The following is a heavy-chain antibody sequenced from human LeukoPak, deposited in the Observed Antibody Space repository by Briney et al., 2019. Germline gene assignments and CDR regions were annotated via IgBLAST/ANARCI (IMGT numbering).Heavy chain of an antibody. V-gene: IGHV4-59*01. D-gene: IGHD1-26*01. CDR2: IYYTGST. Sequence: SVTLSLTCTVSGGSISTYYWSWIRQPPGKGLEWIGYIYYTGSTSYNPSLKSRVTMSLDASKNQFSLELNSVTPADTAVYYCARGGNYWPQWWFDPWGRGTLVSVSS. CDR1: GGSISTYY. CDR3: ARGGNYWPQWWFDP. J-gene: IGHJ5*02.